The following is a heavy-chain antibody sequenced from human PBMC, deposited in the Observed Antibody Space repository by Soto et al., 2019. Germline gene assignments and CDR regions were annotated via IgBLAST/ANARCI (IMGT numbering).Heavy chain of an antibody. CDR3: AKGSGYYSDYYYYYGMDV. J-gene: IGHJ6*02. CDR2: ISWDGGST. V-gene: IGHV3-43*01. D-gene: IGHD3-22*01. Sequence: ESGGVVVQPGGSLRLSCAASGFTFDDYTMHWVRQAPGKGLEWVSLISWDGGSTYYTDSVKGRFTISRDNSKNSLYLQMNSLRTEDTALYYCAKGSGYYSDYYYYYGMDVWGQGTTVTVSS. CDR1: GFTFDDYT.